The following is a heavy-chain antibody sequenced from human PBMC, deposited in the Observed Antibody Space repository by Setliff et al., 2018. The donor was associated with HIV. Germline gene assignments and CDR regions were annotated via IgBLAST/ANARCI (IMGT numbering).Heavy chain of an antibody. J-gene: IGHJ6*03. CDR2: ISYDGSNK. D-gene: IGHD3-3*01. V-gene: IGHV3-30*04. CDR3: ARDPGYGPFGVLTRRGPGYYYYYMDV. CDR1: GFTFSGYA. Sequence: GGSLRLSCAASGFTFSGYAMHWVRQAPGKGLEWVAVISYDGSNKYYPDSVKGRFTISRDNSKNTLYLQMNSLRVEDTAVYYCARDPGYGPFGVLTRRGPGYYYYYMDVWGKGTTVTVS.